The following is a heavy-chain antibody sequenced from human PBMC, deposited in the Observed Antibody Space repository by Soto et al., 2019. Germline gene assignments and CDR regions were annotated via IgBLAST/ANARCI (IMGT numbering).Heavy chain of an antibody. CDR1: GFTFSSYT. J-gene: IGHJ4*02. Sequence: EVQLVESGGGLVKPGGSLRLSCEDSGFTFSSYTMNWVRRAPGKGLEWVSSISSRSTNTHYADSVRGRFTISRDNAKRSLYLQMNSLRAEDTALYYCARGPLYYFDYWGQGTLVSVSS. CDR3: ARGPLYYFDY. V-gene: IGHV3-21*02. CDR2: ISSRSTNT.